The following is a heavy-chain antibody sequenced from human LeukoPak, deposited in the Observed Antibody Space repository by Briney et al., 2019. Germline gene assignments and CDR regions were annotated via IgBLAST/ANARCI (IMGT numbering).Heavy chain of an antibody. V-gene: IGHV3-33*06. CDR1: GFTFTNYG. D-gene: IGHD5-24*01. Sequence: PGGSLRLSCAASGFTFTNYGMHWVRQAPGKELEWVAVIWYDGSKKYYADSVKGRFTISRDNSKNTVYMQMNSMRAEDTAVYYCVKDDGRVKGHIDYWGQGTPVTVS. CDR3: VKDDGRVKGHIDY. J-gene: IGHJ4*02. CDR2: IWYDGSKK.